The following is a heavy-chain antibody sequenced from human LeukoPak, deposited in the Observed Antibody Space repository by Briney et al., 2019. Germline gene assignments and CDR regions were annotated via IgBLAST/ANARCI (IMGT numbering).Heavy chain of an antibody. CDR2: INSDGNNT. Sequence: GGSLRLSCAASGFIFRTHWMHWVRQASGTGLVWVSRINSDGNNTNYAESVKGRFTISRDNAKNTLYLQMNSLRAEDSAVYYCARDNAPQTYSSGWYDSWGQGALVTVSS. D-gene: IGHD6-19*01. CDR3: ARDNAPQTYSSGWYDS. J-gene: IGHJ5*01. CDR1: GFIFRTHW. V-gene: IGHV3-74*01.